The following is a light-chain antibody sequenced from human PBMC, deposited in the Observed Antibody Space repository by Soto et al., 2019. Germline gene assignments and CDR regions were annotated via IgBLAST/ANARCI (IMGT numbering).Light chain of an antibody. Sequence: VICMTHSPSLLSSSTGARVTISFRMSQGIRSYLAWYQKKQGKAPKLLIYAASTLQSGVPSRFSGSAYETDFTITISSMQTEDFETYSCQQSYSDTWTFGQGTKVDIK. V-gene: IGKV1D-8*03. CDR3: QQSYSDTWT. CDR1: QGIRSY. J-gene: IGKJ1*01. CDR2: AAS.